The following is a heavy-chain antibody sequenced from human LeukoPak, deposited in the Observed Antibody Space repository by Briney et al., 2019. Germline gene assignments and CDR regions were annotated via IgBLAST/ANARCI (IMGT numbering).Heavy chain of an antibody. V-gene: IGHV3-21*01. CDR1: GFTFSSYS. Sequence: GSLRLSCAASGFTFSSYSMNWVRQAPGKGLEWVSSISSSSSYMYYADSVKGRFTISRDNAKNSRYLQMNSLRAEDTAVYYCARGRYFDWLSLGGWGQGTLVTVSS. CDR2: ISSSSSYM. CDR3: ARGRYFDWLSLGG. D-gene: IGHD3-9*01. J-gene: IGHJ4*02.